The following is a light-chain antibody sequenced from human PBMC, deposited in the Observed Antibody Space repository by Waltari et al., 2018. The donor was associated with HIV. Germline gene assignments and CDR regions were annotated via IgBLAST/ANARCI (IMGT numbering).Light chain of an antibody. CDR2: DNS. CDR3: QSYDSSLSGSV. Sequence: QSVLTQPPSVSGAPGQRVTISCTWSSSSIGAGYDVHWYQQLPGTAPKLLIYDNSSRPSGVPDRFAGSKSGTSASLAITGLQAEDEADYYCQSYDSSLSGSVFGGGTKLTVL. J-gene: IGLJ3*02. CDR1: SSSIGAGYD. V-gene: IGLV1-40*01.